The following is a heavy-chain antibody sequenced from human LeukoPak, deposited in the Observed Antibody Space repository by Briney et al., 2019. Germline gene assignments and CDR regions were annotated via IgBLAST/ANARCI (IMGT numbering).Heavy chain of an antibody. Sequence: SETLSLTCTVSGGSISGSSYYWGWIRQPPGKGLEWIGSIYYSGSTYYNPSLKSRVTISVDTSKNQFSLKLSSVTAADTAVYYCARGVIPAGVDYWGQGTLVTVSS. V-gene: IGHV4-39*07. D-gene: IGHD2-2*01. CDR1: GGSISGSSYY. J-gene: IGHJ4*02. CDR3: ARGVIPAGVDY. CDR2: IYYSGST.